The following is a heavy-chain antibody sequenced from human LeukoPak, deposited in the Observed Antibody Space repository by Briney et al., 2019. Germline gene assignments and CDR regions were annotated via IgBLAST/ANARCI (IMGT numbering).Heavy chain of an antibody. J-gene: IGHJ3*02. V-gene: IGHV4-34*01. CDR3: ARAYSSTDAFDI. Sequence: SETLSLTCAVYGGSFSGYYWSWIRQPPGKGLEWIGEINHSGSTNYNPSLKSRVTISVDTSKNQFSLKLSSVTAADTAVYYCARAYSSTDAFDIWGQGTMVTVSS. CDR2: INHSGST. D-gene: IGHD6-13*01. CDR1: GGSFSGYY.